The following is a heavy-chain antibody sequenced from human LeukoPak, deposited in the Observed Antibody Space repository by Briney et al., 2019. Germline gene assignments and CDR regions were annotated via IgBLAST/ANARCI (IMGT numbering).Heavy chain of an antibody. Sequence: SETLSLTCAVYGGSFSGYYWSWIRQPPGKGLEWIGEINHSGSTNYNPSLKSRVTISEDTSKNQFSLKLSSVTAADTAVYYCARDRYSSWKDYWGQGTLVTVSS. J-gene: IGHJ4*02. V-gene: IGHV4-34*01. CDR2: INHSGST. D-gene: IGHD6-6*01. CDR1: GGSFSGYY. CDR3: ARDRYSSWKDY.